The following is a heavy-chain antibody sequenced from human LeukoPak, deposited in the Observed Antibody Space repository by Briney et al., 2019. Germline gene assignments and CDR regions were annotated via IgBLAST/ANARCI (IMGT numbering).Heavy chain of an antibody. D-gene: IGHD3-22*01. CDR1: GFTFSSYV. CDR3: AKRGTYYYDSGGYYDQGYFDN. Sequence: GGSLRLSCAASGFTFSSYVMSWVRQAPGKRLEWVSGISGGSGNTDYSDSVEGRFTISRDNSKNTLYLQMNSLRAEDTAVYYCAKRGTYYYDSGGYYDQGYFDNWGQGTLVTVSS. CDR2: ISGGSGNT. J-gene: IGHJ4*02. V-gene: IGHV3-23*01.